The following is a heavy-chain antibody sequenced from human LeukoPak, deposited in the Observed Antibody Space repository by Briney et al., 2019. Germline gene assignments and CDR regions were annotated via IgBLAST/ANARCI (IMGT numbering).Heavy chain of an antibody. J-gene: IGHJ4*02. V-gene: IGHV1-46*03. CDR2: INPSGGST. Sequence: ASVKVSCKASGYTFTSYYMHWVRQAPGQGLEWMGIINPSGGSTSYAQKFQGRVTMTRDTSTSTVYMELSSLRSEGAAVYYCARVGDCSGGSCSARKASRWPPEDYWGQGTLVTVSS. D-gene: IGHD2-15*01. CDR1: GYTFTSYY. CDR3: ARVGDCSGGSCSARKASRWPPEDY.